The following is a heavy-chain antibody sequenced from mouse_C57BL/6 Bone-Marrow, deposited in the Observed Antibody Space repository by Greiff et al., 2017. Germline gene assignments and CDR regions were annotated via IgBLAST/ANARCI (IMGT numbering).Heavy chain of an antibody. CDR3: ARGRFTTVVADYAMDY. Sequence: VQLKQSGAELVKPGASVKLSCTASGFNIQDYYMHWVKQRTEQGLEWIGRIDPEDGETKYAPKFQGKATITADTSSNTAYLQLRSLTSEDTAVYCCARGRFTTVVADYAMDYWGQGTSVTVSS. J-gene: IGHJ4*01. D-gene: IGHD1-1*01. CDR1: GFNIQDYY. CDR2: IDPEDGET. V-gene: IGHV14-2*01.